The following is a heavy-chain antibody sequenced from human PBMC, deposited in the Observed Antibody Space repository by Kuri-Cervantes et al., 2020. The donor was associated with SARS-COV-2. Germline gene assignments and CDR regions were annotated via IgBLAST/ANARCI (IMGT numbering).Heavy chain of an antibody. CDR3: ARAEKRTIFGVVNYYYYGMDV. V-gene: IGHV3-33*07. CDR1: GFIFSNYG. CDR2: IWYDGSNK. Sequence: GESLKISCAASGFIFSNYGMFWVRQAPGKGLEWVAVIWYDGSNKFYADSVKGRFTISRDNSKNTLYLQMNSLSAEDTAVYYCARAEKRTIFGVVNYYYYGMDVWGQGTTVTVSS. D-gene: IGHD3-3*01. J-gene: IGHJ6*02.